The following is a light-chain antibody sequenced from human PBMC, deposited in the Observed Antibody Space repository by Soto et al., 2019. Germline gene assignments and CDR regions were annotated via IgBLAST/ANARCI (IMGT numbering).Light chain of an antibody. V-gene: IGKV3-11*01. CDR1: QSVSSS. CDR3: HQRANWPPT. J-gene: IGKJ2*01. CDR2: DAS. Sequence: EIVLTQSPATLSLSPGERATLSCRASQSVSSSLAWYQQKSGQGPRLLIYDASNRATGIPARFSGSGSGTDFTLTISRLEPEDFAVYYCHQRANWPPTFGQGNRLEIK.